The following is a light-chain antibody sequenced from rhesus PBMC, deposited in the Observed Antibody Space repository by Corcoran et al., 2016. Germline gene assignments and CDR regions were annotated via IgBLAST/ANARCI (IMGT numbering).Light chain of an antibody. J-gene: IGKJ1*01. Sequence: EIVLTQSPTSMAVPQGERVTISCTASSSVSTTYLHWYQQKPGVPPRLLVYSTSSLASGVPARFSGSGSGTSYTFESSSGEAEEAGSEYGQQGNSFPPTFGQGTKVEIK. CDR2: STS. CDR3: QQGNSFPPT. V-gene: IGKV3-35*01. CDR1: SSVSTT.